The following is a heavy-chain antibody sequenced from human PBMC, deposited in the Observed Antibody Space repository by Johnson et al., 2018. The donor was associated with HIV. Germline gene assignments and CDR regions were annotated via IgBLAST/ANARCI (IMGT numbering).Heavy chain of an antibody. CDR1: GFTFDDYA. Sequence: LVESGGGLVQPGGSLRLSCAASGFTFDDYAMHWVRQAPGKGLEWVSGISWNSGSIGYADSVKGRFTISRDNAKNSLYLQMNSLRAEDTALYYCAKGLNYYDSSGPDAFDIWGQGTMVTVSS. CDR3: AKGLNYYDSSGPDAFDI. V-gene: IGHV3-9*01. J-gene: IGHJ3*02. CDR2: ISWNSGSI. D-gene: IGHD3-22*01.